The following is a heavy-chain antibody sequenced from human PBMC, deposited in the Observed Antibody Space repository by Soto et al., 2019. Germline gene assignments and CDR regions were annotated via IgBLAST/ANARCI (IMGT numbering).Heavy chain of an antibody. CDR1: GGSISSGGYY. J-gene: IGHJ3*02. CDR2: IYYSGST. V-gene: IGHV4-31*03. D-gene: IGHD3-16*01. CDR3: ARDGLGSPVNLHAFAI. Sequence: SETLSLTCTVSGGSISSGGYYWSWIRQHPGKGLEWIGYIYYSGSTYYNPSLKSRVTISVDTSKNQFSLKLSSVTAADTAVYYCARDGLGSPVNLHAFAIRGQGTMVPVSS.